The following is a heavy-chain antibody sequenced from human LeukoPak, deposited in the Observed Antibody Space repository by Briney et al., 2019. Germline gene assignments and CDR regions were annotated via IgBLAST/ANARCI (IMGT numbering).Heavy chain of an antibody. D-gene: IGHD3-9*01. CDR3: ARRTQTYYDILTGLGFDP. V-gene: IGHV5-10-1*01. J-gene: IGHJ5*02. CDR2: IDPSDSYT. CDR1: GYSFTSYW. Sequence: GESLRISCKGSGYSFTSYWISWVRQMPGKGLEWMGRIDPSDSYTNYSPSFQGHVTISADKSISTAYLQWSSLKASDTAMYYCARRTQTYYDILTGLGFDPWGQGTLVTVSS.